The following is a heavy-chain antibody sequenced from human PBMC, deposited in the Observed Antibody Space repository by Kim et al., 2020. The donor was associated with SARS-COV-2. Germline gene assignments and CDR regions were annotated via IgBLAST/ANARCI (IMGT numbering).Heavy chain of an antibody. J-gene: IGHJ4*03. V-gene: IGHV4-39*07. D-gene: IGHD3-3*01. CDR2: IYYSVST. CDR3: APLGPVSSGSYF. Sequence: SETLSLTCTVSGGSISSSSYYCGWIRQPPGKGLEWIVSIYYSVSTYYNPSLKTRVTISVATSKNQFSLKLSSVTAVDTAVFYCAPLGPVSSGSYF. CDR1: GGSISSSSYY.